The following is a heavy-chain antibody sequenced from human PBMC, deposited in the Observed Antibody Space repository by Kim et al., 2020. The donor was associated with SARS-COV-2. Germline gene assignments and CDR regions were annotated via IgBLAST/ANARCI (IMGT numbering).Heavy chain of an antibody. CDR3: AKDLSYYYDSSVDAFDI. CDR2: ISGSGGST. D-gene: IGHD3-22*01. J-gene: IGHJ3*02. V-gene: IGHV3-23*01. Sequence: GGSLRLSCAASGFTFSSYAMSWVRQAPGKGLEWVSAISGSGGSTYYADSVKGRFTISRDNSKNTLYLQMNSLRAEDTAVYYCAKDLSYYYDSSVDAFDIWGQGTMVTVSS. CDR1: GFTFSSYA.